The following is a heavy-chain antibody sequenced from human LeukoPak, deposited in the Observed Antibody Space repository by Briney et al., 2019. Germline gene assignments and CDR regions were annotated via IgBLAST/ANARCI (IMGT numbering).Heavy chain of an antibody. CDR1: GFAFSKYW. J-gene: IGHJ6*04. CDR3: AELGITMIGGV. Sequence: WGSLRLSCAASGFAFSKYWMSWVRQAPGEGLECVANIKQDGSEKYYVDSVKGRFTISRDNAKNSLYLQMNSLRAEDTAVYYCAELGITMIGGVWGKGTTVTISS. D-gene: IGHD3-10*02. CDR2: IKQDGSEK. V-gene: IGHV3-7*01.